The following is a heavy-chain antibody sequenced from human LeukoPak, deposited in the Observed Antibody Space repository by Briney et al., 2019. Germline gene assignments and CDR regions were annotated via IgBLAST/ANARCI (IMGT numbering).Heavy chain of an antibody. CDR1: GGSISSYY. CDR3: ARVPAGTVPDY. D-gene: IGHD6-13*01. Sequence: SETLSLTCTVSGGSISSYYWSWIRQPPGKGLEWIGYIYYSGSTNYNPSLKSRVTISVDMSKNQFSLKLSSVTAADTAVYYCARVPAGTVPDYWGQGTLVTVSS. J-gene: IGHJ4*02. CDR2: IYYSGST. V-gene: IGHV4-59*01.